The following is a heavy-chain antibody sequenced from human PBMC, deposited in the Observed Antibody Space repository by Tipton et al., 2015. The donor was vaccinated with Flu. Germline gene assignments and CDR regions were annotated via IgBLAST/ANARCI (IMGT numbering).Heavy chain of an antibody. CDR3: ARGVPGAIGEAHFDY. CDR2: ISLSGIT. J-gene: IGHJ4*01. V-gene: IGHV4-39*07. Sequence: TLSLTCAVSGGSTTGSGDYWGWIRQSPGKGLEWLGSISLSGITFYNPSLESRVTMSVDTSKNQFSLKLSSVTAADTAVYYCARGVPGAIGEAHFDYWGHGILVTVSS. CDR1: GGSTTGSGDY. D-gene: IGHD3-10*01.